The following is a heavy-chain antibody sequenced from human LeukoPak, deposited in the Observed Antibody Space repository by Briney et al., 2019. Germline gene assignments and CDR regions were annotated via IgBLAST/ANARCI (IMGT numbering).Heavy chain of an antibody. CDR3: ALLARIVGATKEVDI. J-gene: IGHJ3*02. D-gene: IGHD1-26*01. Sequence: GGSLRLSCAASGFTVSSNYMSWVRQAPGKGLEWVSVIYSGGSTYYADSVKGRFTISRDNSKNTLYLQMNSLRAEDTAVYYCALLARIVGATKEVDIWGQGTMVTVSS. CDR1: GFTVSSNY. CDR2: IYSGGST. V-gene: IGHV3-53*01.